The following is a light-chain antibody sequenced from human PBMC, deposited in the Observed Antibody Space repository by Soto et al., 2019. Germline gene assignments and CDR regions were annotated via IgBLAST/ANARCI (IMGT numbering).Light chain of an antibody. Sequence: EIVLTQSPGTLSLSPGERAIFSCRASQSVSSYLAWYQQKPGQAPRLLIYDASNRATGIPARFSGSGSGTDFTLTISSLEPEDFAVYYCQQRSNWPQITFGQGTRLEI. J-gene: IGKJ5*01. CDR1: QSVSSY. CDR2: DAS. V-gene: IGKV3-11*01. CDR3: QQRSNWPQIT.